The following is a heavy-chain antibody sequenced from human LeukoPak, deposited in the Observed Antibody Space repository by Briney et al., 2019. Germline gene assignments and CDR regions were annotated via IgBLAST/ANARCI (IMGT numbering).Heavy chain of an antibody. D-gene: IGHD2-2*01. CDR1: GGTFSSYA. J-gene: IGHJ3*02. CDR2: IIPIFGTA. Sequence: GASVNVSCKASGGTFSSYAISWVRQAPGQGLEWMGGIIPIFGTANYAQKFQGRVTITTDESTSTAYMELSSLRSEDTAVYYCARYVPAAPLNAFDIWGQGTMVTVSS. V-gene: IGHV1-69*05. CDR3: ARYVPAAPLNAFDI.